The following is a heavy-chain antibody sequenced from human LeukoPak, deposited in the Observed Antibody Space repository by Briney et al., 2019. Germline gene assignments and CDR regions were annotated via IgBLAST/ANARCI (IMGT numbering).Heavy chain of an antibody. D-gene: IGHD6-19*01. CDR2: IYDSGTT. V-gene: IGHV3-66*03. CDR1: GFTVSSNY. CDR3: VKDEYSSGWYPLDY. Sequence: GGSLRISCATSGFTVSSNYMSWVRQAPGKGLEWVSVIYDSGTTYYADSVKGRFTISRDNSKNTLYLQMSSLRAEDTAVYYCVKDEYSSGWYPLDYWGQGTLVTVSS. J-gene: IGHJ4*02.